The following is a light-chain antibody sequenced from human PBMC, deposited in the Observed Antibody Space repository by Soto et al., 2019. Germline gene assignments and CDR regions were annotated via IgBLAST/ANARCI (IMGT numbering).Light chain of an antibody. CDR2: DAS. CDR3: QQRSNWPPS. J-gene: IGKJ5*01. CDR1: QSVSSY. Sequence: EIVLTQSPATLSLSPGERATLSCRASQSVSSYLAWYQQKPGQAPRLLIYDASNRATGIAARFSGSGSGTVFSFAISSLVPEEFAVSYRQQRSNWPPSFGQGTGLEIK. V-gene: IGKV3-11*01.